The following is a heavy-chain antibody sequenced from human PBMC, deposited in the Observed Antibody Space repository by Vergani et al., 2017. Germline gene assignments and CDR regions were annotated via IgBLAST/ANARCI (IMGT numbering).Heavy chain of an antibody. Sequence: QVQLVQSGSELKKPGASVKVSCKASGYTFTSYAMNWVRQASGQGLEWMGWINTNTGNPTYAQGLTVRFVFSLDTSVSTAYLQISSLKAEATAVYYCAREKDSSLFVAFDIWGQGTMVTVSS. CDR2: INTNTGNP. J-gene: IGHJ3*02. V-gene: IGHV7-4-1*02. CDR1: GYTFTSYA. D-gene: IGHD6-13*01. CDR3: AREKDSSLFVAFDI.